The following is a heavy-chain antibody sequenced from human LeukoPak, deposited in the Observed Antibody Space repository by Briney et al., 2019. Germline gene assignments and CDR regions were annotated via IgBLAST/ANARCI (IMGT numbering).Heavy chain of an antibody. J-gene: IGHJ4*02. CDR1: GYSFTSYW. V-gene: IGHV5-51*01. D-gene: IGHD3-22*01. CDR3: ARQGSSGYGGYYFYY. Sequence: HGEPLNTSCQASGYSFTSYWIGWVRQMPGKGLEWMGIIYPGDSATSYSPSFQGQVTISADKSISTAYLQWSSLKASDTAMYYCARQGSSGYGGYYFYYWGQGTLVTASS. CDR2: IYPGDSAT.